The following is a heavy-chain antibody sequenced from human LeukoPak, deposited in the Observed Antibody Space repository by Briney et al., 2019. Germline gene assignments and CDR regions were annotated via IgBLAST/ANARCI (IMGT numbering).Heavy chain of an antibody. D-gene: IGHD3-22*01. V-gene: IGHV3-64*01. CDR3: ARPLDYYDSSGFVY. CDR2: ISSNGGST. CDR1: GFTFSSYA. J-gene: IGHJ4*02. Sequence: GGSLRLSCAASGFTFSSYAMRWVRQAPGKGLEYVSAISSNGGSTYYANSVKGRFTISRDNSKNTLYLQMGSLRAEDMAVYYCARPLDYYDSSGFVYWGQGTLVTVSS.